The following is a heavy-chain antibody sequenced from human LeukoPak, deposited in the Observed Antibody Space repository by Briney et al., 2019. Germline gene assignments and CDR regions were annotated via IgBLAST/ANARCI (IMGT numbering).Heavy chain of an antibody. V-gene: IGHV1-2*02. J-gene: IGHJ6*03. CDR3: ASELTETRYCSSTSCPTSMDV. D-gene: IGHD2-2*01. Sequence: ASVTVSCKSSVYTFTDYYMHWVRQAPGQGRAGVGWINPNSGVTKYAQKFQGRVTMTRDTSISTAYMELSRLRSDDTAVYYCASELTETRYCSSTSCPTSMDVWGKGTTVTVSS. CDR2: INPNSGVT. CDR1: VYTFTDYY.